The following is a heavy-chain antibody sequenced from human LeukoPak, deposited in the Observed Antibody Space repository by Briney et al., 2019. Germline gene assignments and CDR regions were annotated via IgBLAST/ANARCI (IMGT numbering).Heavy chain of an antibody. J-gene: IGHJ6*03. Sequence: GGSLRLSCAASGFTVSSNYMSWVRQAPGKGLEWVSVIYSGGSTYYADSVKGRFTISRDNAKNSLYLQMNSLRAEDTAVYYCARSPFYGDYVLYYYYYMDVWGKGTTVTASS. V-gene: IGHV3-53*01. CDR2: IYSGGST. D-gene: IGHD4-17*01. CDR1: GFTVSSNY. CDR3: ARSPFYGDYVLYYYYYMDV.